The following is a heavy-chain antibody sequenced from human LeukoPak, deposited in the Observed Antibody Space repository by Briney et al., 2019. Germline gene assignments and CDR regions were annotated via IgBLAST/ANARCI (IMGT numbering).Heavy chain of an antibody. Sequence: PSQTLSLTCTVSGGSISGGGFYWIWIRQHPVKGLKWIAYISFSGSTFYNPSLQSRLALSIDTSKNQFSLRLNSVTAADTAVYYCASSYGDRNYYYGLDIWGQGTTVTVSS. CDR2: ISFSGST. J-gene: IGHJ6*02. V-gene: IGHV4-31*03. CDR3: ASSYGDRNYYYGLDI. D-gene: IGHD4-17*01. CDR1: GGSISGGGFY.